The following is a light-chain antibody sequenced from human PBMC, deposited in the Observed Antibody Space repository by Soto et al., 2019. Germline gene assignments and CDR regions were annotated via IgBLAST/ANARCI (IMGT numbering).Light chain of an antibody. CDR3: YSSGGGNLVV. CDR2: NDS. V-gene: IGLV3-27*01. Sequence: SYELTQPSSVSVSPGQTARITCSGDVLAKKYARWFQQRPGQAPVLLIYNDSERPSGIPARCSGSREGATFTLSIYGAEVEDGYSCYCYSSGGGNLVVFGGGTKLTVL. J-gene: IGLJ2*01. CDR1: VLAKKY.